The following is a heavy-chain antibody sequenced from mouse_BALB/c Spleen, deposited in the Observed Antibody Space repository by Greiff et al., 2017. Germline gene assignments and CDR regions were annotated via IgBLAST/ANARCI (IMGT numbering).Heavy chain of an antibody. V-gene: IGHV2-6-7*01. CDR1: GFSLTGYG. CDR2: IWGDGST. J-gene: IGHJ3*01. D-gene: IGHD1-1*01. Sequence: VKLQESGPGLVAPSQSLSITCTVSGFSLTGYGVNWVRQPPGKGLEWLGMIWGDGSTDYNSALKSRLSISKDNSKSQVFLKMNSLQTDDTARYYCARERGPYYGSSYAFAYWGQGTLVTVSA. CDR3: ARERGPYYGSSYAFAY.